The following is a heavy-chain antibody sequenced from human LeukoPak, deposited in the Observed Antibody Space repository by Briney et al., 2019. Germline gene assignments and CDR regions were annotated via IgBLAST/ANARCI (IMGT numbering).Heavy chain of an antibody. CDR3: ARASVAVAGTRVGYYFDY. Sequence: ASVKVSCKASGYTFTTSGISWVRQAPGQGLEWMGWMNPNSGNTGYAQKFQGRVTMTRNTSISTAYMELSSLRSEDTAVYYCARASVAVAGTRVGYYFDYWGQGTLVTVSS. CDR2: MNPNSGNT. J-gene: IGHJ4*02. CDR1: GYTFTTSG. D-gene: IGHD6-19*01. V-gene: IGHV1-8*02.